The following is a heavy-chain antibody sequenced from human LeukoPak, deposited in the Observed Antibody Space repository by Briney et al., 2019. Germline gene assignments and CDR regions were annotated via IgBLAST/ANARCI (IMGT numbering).Heavy chain of an antibody. CDR2: INHSGCT. J-gene: IGHJ4*02. CDR3: ASEGSGYNQGRDY. CDR1: SGPFRGYY. Sequence: SETLSLTCAVCSGPFRGYYWSWIRQPPGKAVEWIGEINHSGCTNYNPPLESRVHISVDTSKNPFSLKQRSATGRDPGGYYCASEGSGYNQGRDYWGQGTLVTVCS. V-gene: IGHV4-34*01. D-gene: IGHD3-3*01.